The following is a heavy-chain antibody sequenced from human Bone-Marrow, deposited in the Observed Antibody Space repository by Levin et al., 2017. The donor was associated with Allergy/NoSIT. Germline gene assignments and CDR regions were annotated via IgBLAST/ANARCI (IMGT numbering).Heavy chain of an antibody. CDR2: ISSGFSP. D-gene: IGHD3-22*01. CDR3: ARVAKEAVSGLSISVPGWPDY. CDR1: GFPFSDYY. Sequence: PGGSLRLSCAASGFPFSDYYMSWIRQAPGKGLEWVSYISSGFSPFYAASVEGRFTISRDNTQMALYLEMNSLRADDTAVYYWARVAKEAVSGLSISVPGWPDYWGQGTLVTVSS. J-gene: IGHJ4*02. V-gene: IGHV3-11*01.